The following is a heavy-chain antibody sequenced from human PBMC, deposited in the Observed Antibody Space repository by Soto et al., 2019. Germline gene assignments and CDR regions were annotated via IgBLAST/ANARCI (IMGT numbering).Heavy chain of an antibody. CDR1: GHTVTDLS. CDR3: ATENTRRGLTLFGVVIAALYY. CDR2: FDPEDGET. D-gene: IGHD3-3*01. Sequence: GASVKVSCQVSGHTVTDLSLHWVRLAPGGGLEWMGRFDPEDGETIYAEKFQGRLTMTEDTSTDTAYMELNSLTYEDTALYYCATENTRRGLTLFGVVIAALYYWGQGTLVTVSS. J-gene: IGHJ4*02. V-gene: IGHV1-24*01.